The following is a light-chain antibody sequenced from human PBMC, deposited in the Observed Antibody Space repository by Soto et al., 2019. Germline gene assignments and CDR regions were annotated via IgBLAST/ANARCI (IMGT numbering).Light chain of an antibody. J-gene: IGLJ3*02. CDR1: SSDVGGYGL. CDR3: CSYAGSTTFV. V-gene: IGLV2-23*02. Sequence: QSALTQPASVSGSPGQSITISCTGTSSDVGGYGLVSWYQQHPGKAPKLMIYEDSARPSGISNRFSGSKSGDTASLTISRLQAEDEAHYYCCSYAGSTTFVFGGGTQLTVL. CDR2: EDS.